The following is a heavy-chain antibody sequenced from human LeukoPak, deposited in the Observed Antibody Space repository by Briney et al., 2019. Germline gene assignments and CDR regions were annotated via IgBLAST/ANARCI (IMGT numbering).Heavy chain of an antibody. D-gene: IGHD3-10*01. J-gene: IGHJ3*02. CDR1: GGSIRSSYYY. Sequence: SETLSLTCTVSGGSIRSSYYYWGWIRQPPGKGLEWIGSIYDSGSTYYNPSLKSRVTISVDRSKNQFSLKLSSVTAADTAVYYCARDYNDAFDIWGQGTMVTVSS. CDR2: IYDSGST. CDR3: ARDYNDAFDI. V-gene: IGHV4-39*07.